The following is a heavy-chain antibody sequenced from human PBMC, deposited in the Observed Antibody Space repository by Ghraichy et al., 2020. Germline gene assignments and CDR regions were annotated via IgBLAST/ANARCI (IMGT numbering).Heavy chain of an antibody. CDR3: ARWVEDTGDDY. V-gene: IGHV3-7*01. Sequence: GGSLRLSCAASGFTFSSYWMNWVRQAPGKGLEWVADIKYDGREIHYVDSVKGRFTISRDNAKNSLYLQMNGLGVEDTAVYYCARWVEDTGDDYWGQGTLVTVSS. CDR1: GFTFSSYW. CDR2: IKYDGREI. J-gene: IGHJ4*02. D-gene: IGHD1-1*01.